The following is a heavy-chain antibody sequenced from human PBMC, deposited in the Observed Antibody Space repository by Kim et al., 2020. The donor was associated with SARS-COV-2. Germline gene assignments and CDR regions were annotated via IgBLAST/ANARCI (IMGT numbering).Heavy chain of an antibody. Sequence: GGSLRLSCAASGFTFSSYAMHWVRQAPGKGLEWVAVIWYDGSNKYYADSVKGRFTISRDNSKNTLYLQMNSLRAEDTAVYYCAKDIELRYFDWFQKPYYYYGMDVWGQGTTVTVSS. CDR3: AKDIELRYFDWFQKPYYYYGMDV. J-gene: IGHJ6*02. V-gene: IGHV3-33*06. D-gene: IGHD3-9*01. CDR2: IWYDGSNK. CDR1: GFTFSSYA.